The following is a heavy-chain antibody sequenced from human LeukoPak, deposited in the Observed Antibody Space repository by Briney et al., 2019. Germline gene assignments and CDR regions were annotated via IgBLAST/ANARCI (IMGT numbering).Heavy chain of an antibody. V-gene: IGHV4-61*02. CDR3: ARDDHTASFELVY. D-gene: IGHD5-18*01. CDR1: GYSISSGYY. CDR2: IYTSGST. Sequence: SETLSLTCTVSGYSISSGYYWSWIRQPAGKGLEWIGRIYTSGSTNYNPSLKSRVTISVDTSKNQFSLKLSSVTAADTAVYYCARDDHTASFELVYWGQGTLVTVSS. J-gene: IGHJ4*02.